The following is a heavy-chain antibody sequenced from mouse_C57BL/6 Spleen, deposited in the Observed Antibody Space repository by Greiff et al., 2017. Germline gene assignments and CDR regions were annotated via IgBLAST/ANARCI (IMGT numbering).Heavy chain of an antibody. D-gene: IGHD2-5*01. CDR3: ARGYYSNYWYFDV. V-gene: IGHV1-80*01. CDR2: IYPGDGDT. CDR1: GYAFSSYW. Sequence: QVQLKESGAELVKPGASVKISCKASGYAFSSYWMNWVKQRPGKGLEWIGQIYPGDGDTNYNGKFKGKATLTADKSSSTAYMQLSSLTSEDSAVYFCARGYYSNYWYFDVWGTGTTVTVSS. J-gene: IGHJ1*03.